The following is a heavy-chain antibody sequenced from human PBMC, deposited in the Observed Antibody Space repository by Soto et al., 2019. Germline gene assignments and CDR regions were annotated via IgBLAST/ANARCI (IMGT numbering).Heavy chain of an antibody. CDR3: ARDIIPLTTDWYFDL. V-gene: IGHV4-30-4*01. J-gene: IGHJ2*01. CDR2: IFDSGST. CDR1: GGSISGGVYY. D-gene: IGHD4-17*01. Sequence: QVQLQESGPGLVKPSQTLSLTCTVSGGSISGGVYYWSWIRQPPVKGLEWIGYIFDSGSTYYNPSLKSRVTISVDTSKNQFSLRLSSVTAADTAVYYCARDIIPLTTDWYFDLWGRGTLVTVSS.